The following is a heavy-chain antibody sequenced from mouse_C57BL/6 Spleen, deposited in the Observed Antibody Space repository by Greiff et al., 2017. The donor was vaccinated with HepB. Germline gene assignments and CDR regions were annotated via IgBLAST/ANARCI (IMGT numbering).Heavy chain of an antibody. CDR1: GYAFSSSW. CDR3: ARWDGDYFDY. Sequence: VQLVESGPELVKPGASVKISCKASGYAFSSSWMNWVKQRPGKGLEWIGRIYPGDGDTNYNGKFKGKATLTADKSSSTAYMQLSSLTSEDSAVYCCARWDGDYFDYWGQGTTLTVSS. J-gene: IGHJ2*01. CDR2: IYPGDGDT. D-gene: IGHD4-1*01. V-gene: IGHV1-82*01.